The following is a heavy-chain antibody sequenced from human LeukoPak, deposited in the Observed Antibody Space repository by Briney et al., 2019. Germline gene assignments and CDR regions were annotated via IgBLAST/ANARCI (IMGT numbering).Heavy chain of an antibody. J-gene: IGHJ4*02. CDR1: GYTFTRYD. CDR2: MNPNSGYT. D-gene: IGHD4-17*01. V-gene: IGHV1-8*01. CDR3: VRVYGAIDY. Sequence: ASVKVSCKPSGYTFTRYDINWVRQAIGQGLEWMGWMNPNSGYTGFAQKFQGRVTMTRNTSISTAYMKLSSLRSEDTAVYYCVRVYGAIDYWGQGTLVTVSS.